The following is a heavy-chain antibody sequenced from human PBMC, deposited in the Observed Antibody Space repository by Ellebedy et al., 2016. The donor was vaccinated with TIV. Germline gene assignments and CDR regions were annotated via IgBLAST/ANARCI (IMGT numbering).Heavy chain of an antibody. V-gene: IGHV3-23*01. Sequence: GESLKISCAASGFTVSSNYMSWVRQAPGKGLEWVSAISGSGGSTYYADSVKGRFTISRDNFKNTLYLQMNSLRAEDTAVYYCAKDALATINYFDYWGQGTLVTVSS. CDR3: AKDALATINYFDY. J-gene: IGHJ4*02. CDR1: GFTVSSNY. D-gene: IGHD5-24*01. CDR2: ISGSGGST.